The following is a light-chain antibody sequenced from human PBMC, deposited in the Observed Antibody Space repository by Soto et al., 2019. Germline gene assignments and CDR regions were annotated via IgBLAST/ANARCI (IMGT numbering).Light chain of an antibody. CDR3: SSYTTPSTLGV. CDR1: SSDVGGYNY. CDR2: DVS. V-gene: IGLV2-14*03. J-gene: IGLJ2*01. Sequence: QSVLTQPASVSGSPGQSITISCTGTSSDVGGYNYVSWYQQHPGKAPKLMIYDVSNRPSGVSNRFSGSKSGNTASLTISGLQTEDEADYYCSSYTTPSTLGVFGGGTKLTVL.